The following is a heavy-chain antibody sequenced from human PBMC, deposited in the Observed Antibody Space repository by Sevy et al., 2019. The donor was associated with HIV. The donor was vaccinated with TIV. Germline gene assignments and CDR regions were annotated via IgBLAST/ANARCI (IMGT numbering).Heavy chain of an antibody. CDR1: GYTFTSYG. V-gene: IGHV1-18*01. CDR3: ARDLSSYYYDSSGPSALFDY. Sequence: ASVKVSCKASGYTFTSYGISWVRQAPGQGLEWMGWISAYNGNTNYAQKLQGRVTMTTDTSTSTAYMELRSLRSDDTAVYYCARDLSSYYYDSSGPSALFDYWGQGTLVTVSS. CDR2: ISAYNGNT. D-gene: IGHD3-22*01. J-gene: IGHJ4*02.